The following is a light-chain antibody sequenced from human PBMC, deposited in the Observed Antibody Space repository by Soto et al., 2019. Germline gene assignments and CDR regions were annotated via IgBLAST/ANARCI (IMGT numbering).Light chain of an antibody. Sequence: EIVLTQSPGTLSLSPGERATLSCRASQSISSNLAWYQQKPGQAPRLLIYGASTRATGIPARFSGSGSGTEFTLTISSLQPEDFATYYCLQHYSYPQTFGQGTKVDIK. CDR3: LQHYSYPQT. CDR2: GAS. J-gene: IGKJ1*01. CDR1: QSISSN. V-gene: IGKV3-15*01.